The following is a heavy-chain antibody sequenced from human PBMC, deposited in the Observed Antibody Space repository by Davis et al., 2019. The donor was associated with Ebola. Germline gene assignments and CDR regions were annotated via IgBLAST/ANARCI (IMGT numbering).Heavy chain of an antibody. Sequence: GESLKISCAASGFTFSDYYMSWIRQAPGKGLEWVSYISSSGSTIYYADSVKGRFTISRDNSKNTLYLQMNSLRAEDTAVYYCARGCGGSCYRFDPWGQGTLVTVSS. CDR2: ISSSGSTI. CDR3: ARGCGGSCYRFDP. D-gene: IGHD2-15*01. J-gene: IGHJ5*02. CDR1: GFTFSDYY. V-gene: IGHV3-11*04.